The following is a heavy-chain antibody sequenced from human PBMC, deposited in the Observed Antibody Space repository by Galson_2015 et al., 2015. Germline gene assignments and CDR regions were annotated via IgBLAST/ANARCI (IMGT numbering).Heavy chain of an antibody. CDR2: ISYDGNNK. Sequence: SLRLSCAASGFTFSSYALHWVRQAPGKGLDWVAVISYDGNNKDYADSLKGRFTISRDNSKSTLYLQMNSLRAEVTDVHYCARDWGGVGSSTPLDYRGQCPQNTVSS. J-gene: IGHJ4*02. V-gene: IGHV3-30-3*01. CDR1: GFTFSSYA. D-gene: IGHD1-26*01. CDR3: ARDWGGVGSSTPLDY.